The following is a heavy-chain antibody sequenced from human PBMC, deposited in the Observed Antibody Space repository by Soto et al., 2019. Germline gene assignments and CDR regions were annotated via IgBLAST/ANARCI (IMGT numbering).Heavy chain of an antibody. CDR3: VRAVIRGVISSHIDP. V-gene: IGHV1-69*12. J-gene: IGHJ5*02. CDR2: IIPMFGAP. D-gene: IGHD3-10*01. CDR1: GGTFSTYA. Sequence: QVQLVQSGAEVKEPGSSVKVSCKTYGGTFSTYATSWVRQAPGQGLEWMGGIIPMFGAPNYAQRFLGRVTITADESTWTVFMELSGLRSEDTAVYYFVRAVIRGVISSHIDPWGQGTLVTVSS.